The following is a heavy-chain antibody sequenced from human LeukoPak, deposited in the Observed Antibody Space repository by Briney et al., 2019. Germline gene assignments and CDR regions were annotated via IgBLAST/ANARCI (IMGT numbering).Heavy chain of an antibody. CDR2: IYHTGST. CDR1: GYSISSGYY. J-gene: IGHJ4*02. V-gene: IGHV4-38-2*01. Sequence: SETLSLTCAVSGYSISSGYYWGWIRQPPGKTLEWIGSIYHTGSTYYNPSLKSRVTISVDTSKNQFSLKLSSMTAADTAVYYCARGTGYSSSWYNYWGQGTLVTVSS. D-gene: IGHD6-13*01. CDR3: ARGTGYSSSWYNY.